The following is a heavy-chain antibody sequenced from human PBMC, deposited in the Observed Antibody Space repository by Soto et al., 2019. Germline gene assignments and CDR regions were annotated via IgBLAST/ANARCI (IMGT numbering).Heavy chain of an antibody. CDR3: ARGVGGMDV. J-gene: IGHJ6*02. V-gene: IGHV1-3*05. CDR2: INAGNGNT. Sequence: QVQLVQSGAEEKKPGASVKVSCKASGYTFTSYAMHWVRQATGQRLEWMGWINAGNGNTKYSQKFQGRVAITRDTSASTAYRELSSVRSEDTAVYCCARGVGGMDVWGQGTTVTVSS. CDR1: GYTFTSYA. D-gene: IGHD1-26*01.